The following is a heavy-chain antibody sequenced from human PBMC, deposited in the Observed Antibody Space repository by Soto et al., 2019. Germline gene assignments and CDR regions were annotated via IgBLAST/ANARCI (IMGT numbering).Heavy chain of an antibody. CDR1: GFTFSSYA. V-gene: IGHV3-23*01. CDR2: ISGSGGST. CDR3: AKDQSDLHWYFDL. J-gene: IGHJ2*01. Sequence: EVQLLESGGGLVQPGGSLRLSCAASGFTFSSYAMSWVRQAPGKGLEWVSAISGSGGSTYYTDSVKGRFTISRDNSKNTLYLQMNSLRAEDTAVYYCAKDQSDLHWYFDLWGRGTLVTVSS.